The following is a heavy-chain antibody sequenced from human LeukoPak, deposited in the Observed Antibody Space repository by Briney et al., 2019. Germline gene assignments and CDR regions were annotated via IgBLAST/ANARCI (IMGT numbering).Heavy chain of an antibody. CDR2: INPNSGGT. CDR3: ARDQGSSSYVVDY. CDR1: GYTFTGYY. Sequence: ASVKVSCKASGYTFTGYYMHWVRQAPGQGLEWMGWINPNSGGTNYAQKFQGRVTMTRDTSISTAYMELSRLRSDDTAVYYCARDQGSSSYVVDYWGQGTLVTVSS. D-gene: IGHD6-6*01. J-gene: IGHJ4*02. V-gene: IGHV1-2*02.